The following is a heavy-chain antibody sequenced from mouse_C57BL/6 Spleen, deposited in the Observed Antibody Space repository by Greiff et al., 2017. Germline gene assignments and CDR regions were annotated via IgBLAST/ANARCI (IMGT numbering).Heavy chain of an antibody. D-gene: IGHD2-1*01. Sequence: QVQLKQPGTELVKPGASVKLSCKASGHTFPSYWMPWVKPRPGQGLEWIGNINPSNGGTNYNEKFKSKATLTVDKSYSTAYMQLRSLTSEDSAVYDCGREEGNPYAMDDWGKGTSVTVSS. CDR2: INPSNGGT. CDR3: GREEGNPYAMDD. J-gene: IGHJ4*01. V-gene: IGHV1-53*01. CDR1: GHTFPSYW.